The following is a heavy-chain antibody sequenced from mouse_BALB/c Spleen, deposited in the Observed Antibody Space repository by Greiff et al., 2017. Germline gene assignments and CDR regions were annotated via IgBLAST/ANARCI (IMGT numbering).Heavy chain of an antibody. V-gene: IGHV2-9*02. CDR3: ASTTTMIRGYLDV. Sequence: VQLQVSGPGLVAPSQSLSITCTVSGFSLTSYGVHWVRQPPGKGLEWLGVIWAGGSTNYNSALMSRLSISKDNSKSQVFLKMNSLQTDDTAMYYCASTTTMIRGYLDVWGAGTTVTVSS. CDR2: IWAGGST. D-gene: IGHD2-4*01. CDR1: GFSLTSYG. J-gene: IGHJ1*01.